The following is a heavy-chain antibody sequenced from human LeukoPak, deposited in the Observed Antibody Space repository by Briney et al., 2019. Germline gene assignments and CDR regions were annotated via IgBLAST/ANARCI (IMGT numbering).Heavy chain of an antibody. D-gene: IGHD1-26*01. V-gene: IGHV3-23*01. Sequence: GGSLRLSCAASGFTFSSYAMSWVRQAPGKGLEWVSAISGSGGSTYYADSVKGRFTISGDNSKNTLYLQMNSLRAEDTAVYYCAKAVGATLYYFDYWGQGTLVTVSS. J-gene: IGHJ4*02. CDR2: ISGSGGST. CDR3: AKAVGATLYYFDY. CDR1: GFTFSSYA.